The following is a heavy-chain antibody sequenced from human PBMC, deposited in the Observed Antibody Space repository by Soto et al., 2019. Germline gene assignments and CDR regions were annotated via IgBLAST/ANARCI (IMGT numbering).Heavy chain of an antibody. CDR1: GYTLTELS. CDR3: ATALSIAARPYFDY. V-gene: IGHV1-24*01. J-gene: IGHJ4*02. CDR2: FDPEDGET. Sequence: RASVKVSCKVSGYTLTELSMHWVRQAPGKGLEWMGGFDPEDGETIDAQKFQGRVTMTEDTSTDTAYMELSSLRSEDTAVYYCATALSIAARPYFDYWGQGTLVTVSS. D-gene: IGHD6-6*01.